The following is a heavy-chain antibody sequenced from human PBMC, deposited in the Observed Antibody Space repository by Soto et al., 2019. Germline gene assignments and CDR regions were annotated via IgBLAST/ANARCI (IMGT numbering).Heavy chain of an antibody. CDR2: IYATGTT. CDR3: VRDGTKTLRDWFDP. Sequence: ETLSLSGPVSGGSLSGFYWSGIRKSSGKGLEWIGRIYATGTTDYNPSLKSRVMMSVDTSKKQFSLKLRSVTAADTDVYYCVRDGTKTLRDWFDPWGQGISVTVYS. J-gene: IGHJ5*02. D-gene: IGHD1-1*01. V-gene: IGHV4-4*07. CDR1: GGSLSGFY.